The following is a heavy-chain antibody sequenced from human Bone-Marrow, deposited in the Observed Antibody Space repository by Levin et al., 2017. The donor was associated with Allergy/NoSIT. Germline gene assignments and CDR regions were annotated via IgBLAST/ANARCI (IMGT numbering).Heavy chain of an antibody. CDR2: IYWNDDK. J-gene: IGHJ5*02. Sequence: GSGPTLVKPTQTLTLTCTFSGFSLSTSGVGVGWIRQPPGKALEWLALIYWNDDKRYSPSLKSRLTITKDTSKNQVVLTMTNMDPVDTATYYCAHRRDILGGLEEDWFDPWGQGTLVTVSS. V-gene: IGHV2-5*01. CDR3: AHRRDILGGLEEDWFDP. CDR1: GFSLSTSGVG. D-gene: IGHD2-15*01.